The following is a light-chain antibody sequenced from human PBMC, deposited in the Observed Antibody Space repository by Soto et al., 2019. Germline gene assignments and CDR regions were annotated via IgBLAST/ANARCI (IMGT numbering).Light chain of an antibody. CDR1: SSDVGSYNL. Sequence: QSALTQPASVSGSPGQSITISCTGTSSDVGSYNLVSWYQQHPGKAPKLMIYEGSKRPSGVSDRFSGSKSGYTASLTISGLQAEDEADYYCCSYAGSSTFQVFGGGTKLTV. CDR2: EGS. J-gene: IGLJ3*02. V-gene: IGLV2-23*03. CDR3: CSYAGSSTFQV.